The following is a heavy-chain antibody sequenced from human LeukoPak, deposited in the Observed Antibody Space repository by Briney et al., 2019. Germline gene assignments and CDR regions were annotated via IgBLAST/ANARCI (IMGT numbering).Heavy chain of an antibody. CDR2: INPSGGST. V-gene: IGHV1-46*01. J-gene: IGHJ6*02. CDR3: ARRSTDYYYGMDV. Sequence: TSVKLSCKASGYTFTSYYMHRVRHAPGQGREWMGIINPSGGSTSYAQKFQGRVTMTRDTSTSTVYMELSSLRSEDTAVYYCARRSTDYYYGMDVWGQGTTVSVSS. CDR1: GYTFTSYY. D-gene: IGHD1-26*01.